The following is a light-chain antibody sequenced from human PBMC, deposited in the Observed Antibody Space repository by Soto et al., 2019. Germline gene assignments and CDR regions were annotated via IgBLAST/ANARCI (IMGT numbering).Light chain of an antibody. Sequence: DIQMTHSPSTLSASVGDRVTITCRASERIITYLAWYQVKPGKPPKLLISQASTLESGVPSRFSGSGSGTEFTLTITRLQPDDFATYYCQEYFSWLTFGGGTKVDIK. CDR2: QAS. CDR1: ERIITY. V-gene: IGKV1-5*03. J-gene: IGKJ4*01. CDR3: QEYFSWLT.